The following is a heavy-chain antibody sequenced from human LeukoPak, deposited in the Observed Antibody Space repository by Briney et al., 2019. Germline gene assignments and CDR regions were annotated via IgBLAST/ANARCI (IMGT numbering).Heavy chain of an antibody. J-gene: IGHJ4*02. V-gene: IGHV3-23*01. Sequence: PGGSLRLSCAASGFTFSTYAMSWVRQAPGKGLEWLSAISNSGGTTYYADSVKGRFTISRDNSQNTLYLQMSSLRAEDTAVYFCAKRIVVATTRYFDYWGQGTLVTVSS. D-gene: IGHD2-15*01. CDR2: ISNSGGTT. CDR1: GFTFSTYA. CDR3: AKRIVVATTRYFDY.